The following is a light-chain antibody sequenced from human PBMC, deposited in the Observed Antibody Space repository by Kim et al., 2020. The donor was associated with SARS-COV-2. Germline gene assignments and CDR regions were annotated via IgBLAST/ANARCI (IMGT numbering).Light chain of an antibody. CDR2: GKN. V-gene: IGLV3-19*01. Sequence: ALRQTVRITCQGDSLRNYYASWYQQQPGQAPVLVLFGKNNRPSGIPDRFSGSKSGNTASLTITGAQAEDEADYYGNSRDSSGNHLVFGGGTQLTVL. CDR1: SLRNYY. J-gene: IGLJ3*02. CDR3: NSRDSSGNHLV.